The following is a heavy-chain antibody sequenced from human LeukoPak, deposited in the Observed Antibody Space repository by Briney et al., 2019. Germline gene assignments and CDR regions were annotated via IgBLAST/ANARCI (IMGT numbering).Heavy chain of an antibody. D-gene: IGHD2-15*01. Sequence: PSETLSLTCTVSGGSISSYYWSWVRQPPGKRLEWIGCFYYSGSTNYNPSLKSRVTMSVDTSKNQFSLKLSSVTAADTAVYYCATSGGILNWFDPWGQGTLVTVSS. CDR1: GGSISSYY. CDR2: FYYSGST. J-gene: IGHJ5*02. CDR3: ATSGGILNWFDP. V-gene: IGHV4-59*12.